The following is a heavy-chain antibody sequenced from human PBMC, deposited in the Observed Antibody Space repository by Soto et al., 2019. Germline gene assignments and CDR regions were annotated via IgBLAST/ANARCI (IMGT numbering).Heavy chain of an antibody. CDR1: GLTFSSYA. D-gene: IGHD1-1*01. Sequence: GGSLRLSGAASGLTFSSYAISWVRQAPWKGLEWVSAISGSGGDTYYADSVKGRFTISRDNSKNTLYLQVNSLRAEDTAVYYCAKFPNMQNDPRDDFDYWGQGTLV. V-gene: IGHV3-23*01. CDR3: AKFPNMQNDPRDDFDY. CDR2: ISGSGGDT. J-gene: IGHJ4*02.